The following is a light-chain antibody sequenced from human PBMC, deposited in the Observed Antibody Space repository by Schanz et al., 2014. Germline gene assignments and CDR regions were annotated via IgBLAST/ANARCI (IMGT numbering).Light chain of an antibody. J-gene: IGKJ2*01. Sequence: DIVMTQSPDSLAVSLGERATINCKSSQSVLSSSNHNNYLAWYQQKPGQPPKLLIYWASTRESGVPDRISGSGSGTDFTLTISSLQPEDFATYYCQQSYSTPRTFGQGTKLEIK. V-gene: IGKV4-1*01. CDR1: QSVLSSSNHNNY. CDR3: QQSYSTPRT. CDR2: WAS.